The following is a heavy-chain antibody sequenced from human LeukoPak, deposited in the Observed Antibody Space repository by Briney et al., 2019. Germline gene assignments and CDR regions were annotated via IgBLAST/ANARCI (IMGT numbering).Heavy chain of an antibody. Sequence: PGGSLRLSCAASGFTFSDYAMSWVRQAPGKGLEWVSVISGSGGTTYYADSVKGRFTISRDNSKNTVYLQMNSLRAEDTAVYYCANTKLHGDYVVIVYFQHWGQGPLVTVSS. D-gene: IGHD4-17*01. J-gene: IGHJ1*01. CDR3: ANTKLHGDYVVIVYFQH. CDR1: GFTFSDYA. CDR2: ISGSGGTT. V-gene: IGHV3-23*01.